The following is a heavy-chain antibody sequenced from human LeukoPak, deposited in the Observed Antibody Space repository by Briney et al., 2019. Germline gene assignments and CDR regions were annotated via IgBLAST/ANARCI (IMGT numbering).Heavy chain of an antibody. Sequence: ASVKVSCQASGYTFTGHYIHWVRQAPGQGLEWMGWINPKNADTNYAQKFQGRVTMTRDTSTGTAYMELSRLRSDDTAVYYCARTLYIAAAPGGFDYWGQGTLVAVSS. D-gene: IGHD6-13*01. CDR3: ARTLYIAAAPGGFDY. CDR2: INPKNADT. J-gene: IGHJ4*02. CDR1: GYTFTGHY. V-gene: IGHV1-2*02.